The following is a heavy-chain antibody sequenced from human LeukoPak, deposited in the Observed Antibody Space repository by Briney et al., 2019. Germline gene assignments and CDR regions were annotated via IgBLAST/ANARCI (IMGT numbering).Heavy chain of an antibody. Sequence: SETLSLTCTVSSGSISTSNYYWGWVRQPPGKALEWIGNNFYSGSSYYSPSLKSRVTISLDTSRNQFSLKLSSVTAADTAVYYCARDTYYYDSSGYWADYWGQGTLVTVSS. CDR1: SGSISTSNYY. D-gene: IGHD3-22*01. CDR3: ARDTYYYDSSGYWADY. CDR2: NFYSGSS. J-gene: IGHJ4*02. V-gene: IGHV4-39*07.